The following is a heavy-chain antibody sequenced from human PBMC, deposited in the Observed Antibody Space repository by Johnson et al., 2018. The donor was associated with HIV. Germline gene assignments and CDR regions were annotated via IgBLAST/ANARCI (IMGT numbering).Heavy chain of an antibody. CDR3: ARGRWLQLDAFDL. Sequence: VQLVESGGGLVQPGGSLRLSCTASGFTFSNYAMTWVRQAPGKGLEWVSAIGTAADTSYPGSVKGRFTISRENAKNTLYLQLNTLRAADTAVYYCARGRWLQLDAFDLWGQGTMVSVPS. CDR2: IGTAADT. J-gene: IGHJ3*01. V-gene: IGHV3-23*04. D-gene: IGHD5-24*01. CDR1: GFTFSNYA.